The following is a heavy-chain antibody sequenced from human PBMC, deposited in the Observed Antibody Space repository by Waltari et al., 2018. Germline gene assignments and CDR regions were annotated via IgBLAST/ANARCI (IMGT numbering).Heavy chain of an antibody. CDR3: AHSPRIAAAGTYYYYGMDV. V-gene: IGHV2-5*01. Sequence: QITLKESGPTLVKPTQTLTLTCTFSGFSLSTSGVGVGWIRQTPGKALEWLALIYWNDDKRYSPSLKSRLTITKDTSKNQVVLTMTNMDPVDTATYYCAHSPRIAAAGTYYYYGMDVWGQGTTVTVSS. J-gene: IGHJ6*02. CDR2: IYWNDDK. D-gene: IGHD6-13*01. CDR1: GFSLSTSGVG.